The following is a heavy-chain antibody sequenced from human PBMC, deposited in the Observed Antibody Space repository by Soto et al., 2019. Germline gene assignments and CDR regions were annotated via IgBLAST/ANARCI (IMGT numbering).Heavy chain of an antibody. Sequence: EVQVVESGGGLVKPGGCLRHSCAASGFTFSSYSMNWVRQARGKGLEWVSSISSSSSYIYYADSVKGRFTISRDNAKNSLYLQMNSLRAEDTAVYYCASTSISARPGYFDYWGQGTLVTVSS. CDR2: ISSSSSYI. J-gene: IGHJ4*02. D-gene: IGHD6-6*01. V-gene: IGHV3-21*01. CDR1: GFTFSSYS. CDR3: ASTSISARPGYFDY.